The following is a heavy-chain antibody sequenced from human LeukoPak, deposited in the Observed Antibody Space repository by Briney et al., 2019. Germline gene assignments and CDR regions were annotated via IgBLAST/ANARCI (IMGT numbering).Heavy chain of an antibody. Sequence: GESLKISCKGSGYTFTNYWVGWVRQLPGKGLEWMGTIYPNNSDSRYNPSFRGQVTISVDRSITTAYLLWKSLKASDTAIYYCALSNEAFNSAGYFDYWGQGTLVTVSS. CDR1: GYTFTNYW. CDR2: IYPNNSDS. V-gene: IGHV5-51*01. D-gene: IGHD3-22*01. J-gene: IGHJ4*02. CDR3: ALSNEAFNSAGYFDY.